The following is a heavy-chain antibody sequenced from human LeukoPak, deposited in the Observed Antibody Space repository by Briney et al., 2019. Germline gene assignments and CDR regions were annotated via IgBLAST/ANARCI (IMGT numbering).Heavy chain of an antibody. J-gene: IGHJ4*02. V-gene: IGHV4-34*01. CDR1: GGSFSGYY. CDR2: INHSGST. D-gene: IGHD2-2*01. Sequence: SETLSLTCAVYGGSFSGYYWSWIRQPPGKGLEWIGEINHSGSTNYNPSLKSRVTISVDTSKNQFSLKLSSVTAADTAVYYCASSLTVPFDYWGQGTLVTDSS. CDR3: ASSLTVPFDY.